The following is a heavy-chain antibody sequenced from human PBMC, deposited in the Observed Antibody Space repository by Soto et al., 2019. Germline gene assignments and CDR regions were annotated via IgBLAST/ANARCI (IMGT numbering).Heavy chain of an antibody. J-gene: IGHJ4*02. CDR1: GGSIGSDDYY. CDR3: ATYHGF. V-gene: IGHV4-39*01. D-gene: IGHD3-16*01. CDR2: IHYSGST. Sequence: QLQLQESGPGLVKPSETLSLTCTVSGGSIGSDDYYWGWIRQPPGKGLEWIGSIHYSGSTYYNPSLKSRVTIPVDTSKNQFSLNLSSVAAADTAVYYCATYHGFWGQGTLVTVSS.